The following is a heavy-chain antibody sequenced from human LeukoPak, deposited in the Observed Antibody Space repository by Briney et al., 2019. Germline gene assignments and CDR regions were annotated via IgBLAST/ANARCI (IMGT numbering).Heavy chain of an antibody. CDR2: ISGSSGGT. D-gene: IGHD3-3*02. J-gene: IGHJ4*02. V-gene: IGHV3-23*01. CDR1: GFTFSSHS. CDR3: AKESSISYYFDY. Sequence: GGSLRLSCAASGFTFSSHSMNWVRQAPGKGLEWVSLISGSSGGTYYADSVKGRFTISRDNSKNTMYLQMSSLRAEDTAVYYCAKESSISYYFDYWGQGTLVTVSS.